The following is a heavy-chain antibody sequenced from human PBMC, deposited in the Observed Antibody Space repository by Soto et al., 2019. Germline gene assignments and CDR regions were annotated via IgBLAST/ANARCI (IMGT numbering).Heavy chain of an antibody. D-gene: IGHD1-26*01. CDR3: ARDRVGATRDYYGMDV. CDR1: GGTFSSYA. CDR2: IIPIFGTA. V-gene: IGHV1-69*13. J-gene: IGHJ6*02. Sequence: SVKVSCKASGGTFSSYAISWVRQAPGQGLEWMGGIIPIFGTANYAQKFQGRVTITADESTSTAYMELSSLRSEDTAVYYCARDRVGATRDYYGMDVWGQGTTVTVSS.